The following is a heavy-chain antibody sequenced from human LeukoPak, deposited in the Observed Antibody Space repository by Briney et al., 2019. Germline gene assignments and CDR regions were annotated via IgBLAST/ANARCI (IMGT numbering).Heavy chain of an antibody. D-gene: IGHD3-10*01. V-gene: IGHV3-21*01. CDR2: ISSSGSYI. CDR3: ARSVRSGKNWFDP. J-gene: IGHJ5*02. Sequence: PGGSLRLSCAASGFTFNSYNMHWVRQAPGEGLEWVSSISSSGSYIYYADSVKGRFTISRDNAKNSLYLQMNNLRVEDTAVNYCARSVRSGKNWFDPWGQGTLVTVSS. CDR1: GFTFNSYN.